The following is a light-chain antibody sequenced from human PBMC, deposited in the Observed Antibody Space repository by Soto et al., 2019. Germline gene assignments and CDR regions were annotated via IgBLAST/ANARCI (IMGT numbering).Light chain of an antibody. CDR3: QQYNAYSWT. Sequence: DIQLTQSPSLLSASIGDRVTITCRASHDISTFLAWYQQKPGKAPKLLIYEASTLQSGVPSRFSGSGPGTEFTLTISGLLPEDFGTYYCQQYNAYSWTFGQGTKVDIK. J-gene: IGKJ1*01. CDR2: EAS. CDR1: HDISTF. V-gene: IGKV1-9*01.